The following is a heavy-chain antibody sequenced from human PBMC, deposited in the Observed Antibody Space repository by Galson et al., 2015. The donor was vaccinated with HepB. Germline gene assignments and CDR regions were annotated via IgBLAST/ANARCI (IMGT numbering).Heavy chain of an antibody. CDR1: GFTFSSYA. D-gene: IGHD2-2*01. J-gene: IGHJ4*02. Sequence: SLRLSCAASGFTFSSYAMSWVRQAPGKGLEWVSAISGSGGSTYYADSVKGRFTISRDNSKNTLYLQMNSLRAEDTAVYYCAKDGFGPRYCSSTSCPFDYWGQGTLVTVSS. CDR2: ISGSGGST. CDR3: AKDGFGPRYCSSTSCPFDY. V-gene: IGHV3-23*01.